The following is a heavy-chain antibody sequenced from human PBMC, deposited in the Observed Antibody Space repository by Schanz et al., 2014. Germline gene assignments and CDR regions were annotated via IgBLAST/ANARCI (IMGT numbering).Heavy chain of an antibody. CDR2: ISGSGGST. J-gene: IGHJ4*02. D-gene: IGHD2-8*02. CDR3: AKSLESCPGGRCSRGYFDY. V-gene: IGHV3-23*01. CDR1: GFTFSSYA. Sequence: EVQLLESGGGLVQPGGSLRLSCAASGFTFSSYAMSWVRQAPGKGLEWVSAISGSGGSTYYADSVKGRFTISRDNSNKTVDLQMNSLRAEDTAVYYCAKSLESCPGGRCSRGYFDYWGQGTLVTVSS.